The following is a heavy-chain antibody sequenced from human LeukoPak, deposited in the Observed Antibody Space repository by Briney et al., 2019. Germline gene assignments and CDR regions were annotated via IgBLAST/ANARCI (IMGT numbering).Heavy chain of an antibody. Sequence: GSLRPSFAASGFPFSSYSMNWVRQAPGKGLEWVSSISSSSSYIYYADSVNGLFTISRDNAKNSLYLQMNSLRAEDTAVYYCVAAAGLGVYYFDYWGQGTLVTVSS. CDR2: ISSSSSYI. CDR1: GFPFSSYS. J-gene: IGHJ4*02. D-gene: IGHD6-13*01. CDR3: VAAAGLGVYYFDY. V-gene: IGHV3-21*01.